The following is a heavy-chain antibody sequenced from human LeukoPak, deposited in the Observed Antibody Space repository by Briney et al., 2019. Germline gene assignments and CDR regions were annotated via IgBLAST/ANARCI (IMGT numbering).Heavy chain of an antibody. CDR2: IYTSGST. D-gene: IGHD3-3*01. CDR1: SGSISSGSYY. V-gene: IGHV4-61*02. J-gene: IGHJ4*02. CDR3: ARGWIFGVAKGAFDY. Sequence: SETLALTCTVSSGSISSGSYYWSWIRQPAGKGLEWIGRIYTSGSTNYNPSLKSRVTMSVDTSKNQFSLRLSSVTAADTAVYYCARGWIFGVAKGAFDYWGQGTLVTVSS.